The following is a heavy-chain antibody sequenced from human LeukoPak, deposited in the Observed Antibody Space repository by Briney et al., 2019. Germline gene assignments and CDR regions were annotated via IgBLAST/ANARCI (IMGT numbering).Heavy chain of an antibody. D-gene: IGHD1-7*01. V-gene: IGHV3-74*01. Sequence: PGGSLRLSCAASGFTFSTYWMYWVRQGPGKGLAWVSRINSDGSTTGYADSVKGRFTIPRDNAKNTLYLQMNSLRAEDTAVYYCTRGTSMDVWGQGTTVTVSS. CDR3: TRGTSMDV. CDR2: INSDGSTT. CDR1: GFTFSTYW. J-gene: IGHJ6*02.